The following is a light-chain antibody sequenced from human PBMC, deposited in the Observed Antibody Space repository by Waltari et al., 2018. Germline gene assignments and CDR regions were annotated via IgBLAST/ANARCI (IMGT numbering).Light chain of an antibody. V-gene: IGKV3-11*01. CDR3: QQRRSWPLT. Sequence: EIVLTQSPATLSLSPGERATLSCRASQSVSNYLGWYQQKAGQAPRLLIYDASNRATGIPARFSGIGSGTDFTLTISSLEPEDFAVYYCQQRRSWPLTFGGGTKVEIK. CDR2: DAS. CDR1: QSVSNY. J-gene: IGKJ4*01.